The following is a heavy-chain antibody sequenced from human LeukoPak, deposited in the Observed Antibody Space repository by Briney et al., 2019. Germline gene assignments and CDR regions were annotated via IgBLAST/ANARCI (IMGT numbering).Heavy chain of an antibody. J-gene: IGHJ6*02. CDR3: ARVFAPFPRLSGSLYYYYGMDV. V-gene: IGHV3-7*01. Sequence: GGSLRLSCAASGFTFSSYWMSWVRQAPGKGLEWVANIKQDGSEKYYVDSVKGRFTISRDNAKNSLYLQMNSLRAEDTAVYYCARVFAPFPRLSGSLYYYYGMDVWGQGTTVTVSS. CDR2: IKQDGSEK. D-gene: IGHD3-10*01. CDR1: GFTFSSYW.